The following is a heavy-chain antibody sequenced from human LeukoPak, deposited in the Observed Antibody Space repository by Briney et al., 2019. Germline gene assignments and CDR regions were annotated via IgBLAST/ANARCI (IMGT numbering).Heavy chain of an antibody. CDR1: GFTFSSYA. V-gene: IGHV3-30*04. CDR2: ISYDGSNK. Sequence: GGSLRLSCAASGFTFSSYAMHWVRQAPGKGLEWVAVISYDGSNKYYADSVKGRFTISRDNSKNTLYLQMNSLRAEDTAVYYCARAGYGQQAYDPWGQGTLVTVSS. D-gene: IGHD5-12*01. J-gene: IGHJ5*02. CDR3: ARAGYGQQAYDP.